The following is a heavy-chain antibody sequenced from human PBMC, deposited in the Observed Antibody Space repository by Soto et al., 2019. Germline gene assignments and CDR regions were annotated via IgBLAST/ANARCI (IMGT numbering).Heavy chain of an antibody. V-gene: IGHV3-21*01. CDR2: ISSSSSYI. CDR3: ARDNESYYYDSSGPIDY. D-gene: IGHD3-22*01. CDR1: GFTFSSYS. J-gene: IGHJ4*02. Sequence: GSLRLSCAASGFTFSSYSMNWVRQAPGKGLEWVSSISSSSSYIYYADSVKGRFTISRDNAKNSLYLQMNSLRAEDTAVYYCARDNESYYYDSSGPIDYWGQGTLVTVSS.